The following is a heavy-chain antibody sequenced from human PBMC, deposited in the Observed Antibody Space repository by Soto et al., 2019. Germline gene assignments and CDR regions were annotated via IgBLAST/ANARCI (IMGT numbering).Heavy chain of an antibody. V-gene: IGHV4-30-4*08. CDR2: IYYSRSP. J-gene: IGHJ4*02. CDR1: GGSMSGDYY. Sequence: SETLSPTSRVSGGSMSGDYYWSWIRQSPKKGMEWIGYIYYSRSPYSTPALQRRLSMSLDPSKNQSSLTLRSVTAADTAGYDCARGGARWPGYFDSWGQGALVTVSS. CDR3: ARGGARWPGYFDS. D-gene: IGHD2-15*01.